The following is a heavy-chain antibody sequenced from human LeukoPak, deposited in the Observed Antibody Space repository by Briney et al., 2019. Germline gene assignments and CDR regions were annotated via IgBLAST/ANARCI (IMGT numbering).Heavy chain of an antibody. V-gene: IGHV3-9*01. D-gene: IGHD1-26*01. CDR3: AKEQDGAVGATPLDY. Sequence: GWSLRLSCAASGFTFDDYAMHWVRQAPGKGLEWVSGISWNSGSIGYADSVKGRFTISRDNAKNSLYLQMNSLRAEDTALYYCAKEQDGAVGATPLDYWGQGTLVTVSS. J-gene: IGHJ4*02. CDR1: GFTFDDYA. CDR2: ISWNSGSI.